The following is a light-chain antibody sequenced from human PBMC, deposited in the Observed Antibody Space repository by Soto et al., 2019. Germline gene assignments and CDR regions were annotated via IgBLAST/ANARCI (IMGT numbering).Light chain of an antibody. CDR1: SSDVGGYNY. CDR3: SSYTSSSTLLYL. Sequence: QSALTQPASVSGSPGQSITISCTGTSSDVGGYNYVSWYQQHPGKAPKLMIYDVSNRPSGVSNRFSGSKSGNTASLTISGLQDEDEADYYCSSYTSSSTLLYLFGTGTKLTVL. J-gene: IGLJ1*01. CDR2: DVS. V-gene: IGLV2-14*01.